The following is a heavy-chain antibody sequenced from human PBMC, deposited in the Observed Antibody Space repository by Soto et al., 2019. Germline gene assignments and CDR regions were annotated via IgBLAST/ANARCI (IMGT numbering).Heavy chain of an antibody. CDR1: GFTFITFD. V-gene: IGHV3-23*01. CDR2: ISGSDGRT. CDR3: AKGAWLDY. Sequence: EVQLLESGGGLVQPGGSLRLSCVASGFTFITFDMSWVRQAPWKGLEWVSEISGSDGRTYYADSVNRRFTTSRDNSKNTLYLQMNSLRAEDTAVYYCAKGAWLDYWGQGILVTVSS. J-gene: IGHJ4*02. D-gene: IGHD3-9*01.